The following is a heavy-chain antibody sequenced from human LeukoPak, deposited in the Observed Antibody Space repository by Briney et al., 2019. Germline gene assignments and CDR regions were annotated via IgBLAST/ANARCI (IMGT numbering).Heavy chain of an antibody. J-gene: IGHJ1*01. Sequence: CETLSLTCTVGNGSIRPHYWRWIRQPPGKGLEWVGFIYYTGSPRYNPTLKSRVAMSVDMSKNQVSLTLYSVTAADAATYYCARHMPHYCGGECSMDTWGQGTLVTVSS. CDR2: IYYTGSP. CDR1: NGSIRPHY. D-gene: IGHD2-21*01. V-gene: IGHV4-59*08. CDR3: ARHMPHYCGGECSMDT.